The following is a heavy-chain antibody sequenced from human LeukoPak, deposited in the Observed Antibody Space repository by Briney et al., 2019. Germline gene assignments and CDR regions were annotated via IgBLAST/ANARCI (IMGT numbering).Heavy chain of an antibody. CDR2: LYYSGNS. CDR3: ASYSNGWYYFDY. Sequence: PSEILSLTCTVSGGSITSYYWSWIRQPPGKGLEWIGYLYYSGNSYYNPTLKSRVTISVDTSKNQFSLKLSSMTAADTAVYYCASYSNGWYYFDYWGQGTLVTVSS. J-gene: IGHJ4*02. CDR1: GGSITSYY. V-gene: IGHV4-59*01. D-gene: IGHD6-13*01.